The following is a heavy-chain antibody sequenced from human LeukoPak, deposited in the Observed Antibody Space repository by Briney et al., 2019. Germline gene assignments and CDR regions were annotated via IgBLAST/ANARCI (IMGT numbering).Heavy chain of an antibody. V-gene: IGHV4-34*01. D-gene: IGHD6-13*01. CDR1: GGSFSGYY. Sequence: PSETLSLTCAVYGGSFSGYYWSWIRQPPGKGLEWIGEINHSGSTNYNPSLKSRVTISVDTSKNQFSLKLSSVTAADTAVYYCARGGPSIAAAGPFDYWGQGTLVTVSS. J-gene: IGHJ4*02. CDR3: ARGGPSIAAAGPFDY. CDR2: INHSGST.